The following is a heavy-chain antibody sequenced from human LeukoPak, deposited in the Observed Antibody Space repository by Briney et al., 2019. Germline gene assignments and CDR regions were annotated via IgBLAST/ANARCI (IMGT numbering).Heavy chain of an antibody. V-gene: IGHV4-34*01. CDR2: INHSGST. J-gene: IGHJ5*02. Sequence: KPSETLSLTCAVYGGSFSGYYWSWIRQPPGKGLEWIGEINHSGSTNYNPSLKSRVTISVDTSKNQFSLKLSSVTAADTAVYYCARGVRRYCSSTSCYFFSRWFDPWGQGTLVTVSS. CDR3: ARGVRRYCSSTSCYFFSRWFDP. CDR1: GGSFSGYY. D-gene: IGHD2-2*01.